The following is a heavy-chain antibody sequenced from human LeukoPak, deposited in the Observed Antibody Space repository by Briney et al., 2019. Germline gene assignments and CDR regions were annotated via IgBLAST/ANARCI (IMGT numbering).Heavy chain of an antibody. Sequence: PSETLSLTCAVYGGSFSGYYWSWIRQPPGKGLEWIGEINHSGSTNYNPSLKSRVTISVDTSKNQFSLKLSSVTAADTAVYYCARDAYYDFWSAVSTGHYYYYYMDVWGKGTTVTVSS. D-gene: IGHD3-3*01. CDR2: INHSGST. J-gene: IGHJ6*03. CDR3: ARDAYYDFWSAVSTGHYYYYYMDV. CDR1: GGSFSGYY. V-gene: IGHV4-34*01.